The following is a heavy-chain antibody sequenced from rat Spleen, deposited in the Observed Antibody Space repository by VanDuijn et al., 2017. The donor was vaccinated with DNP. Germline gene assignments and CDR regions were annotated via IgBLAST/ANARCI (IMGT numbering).Heavy chain of an antibody. CDR2: IGSPAYAP. V-gene: IGHV5-22*01. D-gene: IGHD4-3*01. CDR1: GFTFSAYY. Sequence: EVQLVESGGGLVQPGRSLKLSCAASGFTFSAYYMAWVRQAPAKGLEWVAYIGSPAYAPYYADSVRGRFTVSRENAKNTLYLRMNSLRSEDTASYYGARHGDSGYFDNWGQGVMVTVSS. CDR3: ARHGDSGYFDN. J-gene: IGHJ2*01.